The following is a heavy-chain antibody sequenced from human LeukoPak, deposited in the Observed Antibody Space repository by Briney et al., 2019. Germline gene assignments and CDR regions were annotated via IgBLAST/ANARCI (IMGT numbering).Heavy chain of an antibody. V-gene: IGHV4-59*01. Sequence: SETLSLTCTVSGGSISSYYWSWIRQPPGKGLEWIGYIYYSGSTNYNPFLKSRVTISVDTSKNQFSLKLSSVTAADTAVYYCARRDSSGYYYVYWGQGTLVTVSS. CDR1: GGSISSYY. CDR3: ARRDSSGYYYVY. CDR2: IYYSGST. J-gene: IGHJ4*02. D-gene: IGHD3-22*01.